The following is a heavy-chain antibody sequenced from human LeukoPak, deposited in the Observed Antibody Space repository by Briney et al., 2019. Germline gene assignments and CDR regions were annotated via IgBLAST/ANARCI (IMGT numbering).Heavy chain of an antibody. D-gene: IGHD3-22*01. V-gene: IGHV3-7*01. CDR1: GFTFSSYW. J-gene: IGHJ3*02. CDR2: IKQDGSEK. CDR3: AREAMSYYYDSSGYRINDAFDI. Sequence: PGGSLRLSCAASGFTFSSYWMSWVRQAPGKGLEWVAKIKQDGSEKYYVDSVKGRFTISRDNAKNSLYLQMNSLRAEDTAVYYCAREAMSYYYDSSGYRINDAFDIWGQGTMVTVSS.